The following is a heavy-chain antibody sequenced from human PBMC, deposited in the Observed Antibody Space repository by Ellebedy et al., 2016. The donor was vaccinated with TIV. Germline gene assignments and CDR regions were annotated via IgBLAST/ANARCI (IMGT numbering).Heavy chain of an antibody. V-gene: IGHV4-59*01. Sequence: MPSETLSLTCTVSGGSISTYYWSWIRQPPGKGLEWIGYVYNSGSTNYNPSLKSRVTISVDTSKNQFSLRLSSVTAADTAVYYCARVVWQQPVSYAFDIWGQGTMVTVSS. J-gene: IGHJ3*02. CDR2: VYNSGST. CDR3: ARVVWQQPVSYAFDI. D-gene: IGHD6-13*01. CDR1: GGSISTYY.